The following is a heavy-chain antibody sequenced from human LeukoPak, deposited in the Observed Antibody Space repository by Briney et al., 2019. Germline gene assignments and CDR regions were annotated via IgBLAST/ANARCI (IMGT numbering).Heavy chain of an antibody. D-gene: IGHD2-2*01. J-gene: IGHJ4*02. V-gene: IGHV1-18*01. CDR3: ARDSFTCSSTSCYQGDY. CDR1: GYTFTSYG. Sequence: ASVKVSCKASGYTFTSYGISWVRQAPGQGLKWMGWISAYNGNTNYAQKLQGRVTMATDTSTSTAYMELRSLRSDDTAVYYCARDSFTCSSTSCYQGDYWGQGTLVTVSS. CDR2: ISAYNGNT.